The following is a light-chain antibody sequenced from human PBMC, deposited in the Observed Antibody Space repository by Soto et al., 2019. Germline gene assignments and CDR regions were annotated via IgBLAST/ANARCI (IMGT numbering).Light chain of an antibody. CDR2: AAS. Sequence: DIQMTQSPSSLSASVGDRVTITCRASQGISYYLAWYQQKPGKVPKLLIHAASTLQVGVPSRFSGSRSGKVFTLNISSLQHEDAATYFCQKYDSAPWTFGQGTKVEIK. J-gene: IGKJ1*01. CDR1: QGISYY. CDR3: QKYDSAPWT. V-gene: IGKV1-27*01.